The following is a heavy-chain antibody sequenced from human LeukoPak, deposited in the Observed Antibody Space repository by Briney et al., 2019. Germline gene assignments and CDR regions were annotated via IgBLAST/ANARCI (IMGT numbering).Heavy chain of an antibody. CDR2: INTDGSSA. J-gene: IGHJ4*02. CDR3: ARDASLYYVDH. Sequence: PGGSLRLSCAVSGFTFSSYWMDWVRQAPGKGLVWVSRINTDGSSADYADSVKGRFTISRDNAKNTLYLQMNSLTADDTAIYYCARDASLYYVDHWGQGTLVTVSS. V-gene: IGHV3-74*01. CDR1: GFTFSSYW.